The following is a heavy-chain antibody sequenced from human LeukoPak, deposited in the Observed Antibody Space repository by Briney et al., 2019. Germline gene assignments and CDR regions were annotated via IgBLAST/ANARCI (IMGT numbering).Heavy chain of an antibody. CDR3: AKDVPAAYFDY. CDR1: GFTFSNYG. V-gene: IGHV3-30*02. D-gene: IGHD2-2*01. Sequence: GGSLRLSCAASGFTFSNYGMHRVRQAPGKGLEWVAFVRYDESTKFYADSVKGRFTISRDNSKTTLYLQMNSLRAEDTAVYYCAKDVPAAYFDYWGQGTLVTVSS. CDR2: VRYDESTK. J-gene: IGHJ4*02.